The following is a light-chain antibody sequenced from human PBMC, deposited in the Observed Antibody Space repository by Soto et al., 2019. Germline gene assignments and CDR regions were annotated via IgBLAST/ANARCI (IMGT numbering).Light chain of an antibody. CDR3: QQRSNWPPGFT. CDR1: QSVSTN. J-gene: IGKJ3*01. CDR2: FAS. V-gene: IGKV3-11*01. Sequence: VMTQSPATLSVSPGERAALSCRASQSVSTNLAWYQQKPGQPPRLLIYFASTRATAVPARFTAGGSGTEFTLTISSLEPEDFAVYYCQQRSNWPPGFTFGPGTKVDIK.